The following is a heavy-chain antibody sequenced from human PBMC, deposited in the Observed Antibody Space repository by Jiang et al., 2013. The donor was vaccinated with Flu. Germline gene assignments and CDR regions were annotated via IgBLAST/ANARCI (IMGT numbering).Heavy chain of an antibody. Sequence: EVKKPGASVKVSCKASGYTFTSYYMHWVRQAPGQGLEWMGIINPSGGSTSYAQKFQGRVTMTRDTSTSTVYMELSSLRSEDTAVYYCAREGGRKGATNWDPEWMLDYWGQGTLVTVSS. CDR1: GYTFTSYY. CDR3: AREGGRKGATNWDPEWMLDY. J-gene: IGHJ4*02. V-gene: IGHV1-46*01. D-gene: IGHD1-26*01. CDR2: INPSGGST.